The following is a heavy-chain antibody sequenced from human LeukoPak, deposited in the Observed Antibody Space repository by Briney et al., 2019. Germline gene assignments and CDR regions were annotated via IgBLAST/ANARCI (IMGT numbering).Heavy chain of an antibody. J-gene: IGHJ5*02. CDR3: ARDYGDYVSWFDP. CDR2: INCNSGGT. V-gene: IGHV1-2*02. D-gene: IGHD4-17*01. Sequence: GASVKVSCKASGYTFSLYYMHRVRQAPGQGLEWMGWINCNSGGTDYAQKFQGRVTMTRDASVSTAYMELTSLTSDDTAVYYCARDYGDYVSWFDPWGQGTLVTVSS. CDR1: GYTFSLYY.